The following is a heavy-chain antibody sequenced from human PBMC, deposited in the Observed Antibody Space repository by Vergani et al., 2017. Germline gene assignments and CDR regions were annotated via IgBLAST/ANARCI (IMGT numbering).Heavy chain of an antibody. Sequence: QVQLQQSGPGLVKPSQTLSLTCAISGDSVSSNSGAWNWIRQSPSRGLEWLGRTYYRSKWYNDYAVSVKSRITIKPDTSKNQFSLQLSSVTAADTAVYYCASSVCSGGSCYLCFDYWGQGTLVTVSS. CDR2: TYYRSKWYN. CDR3: ASSVCSGGSCYLCFDY. J-gene: IGHJ4*02. CDR1: GDSVSSNSGA. V-gene: IGHV6-1*01. D-gene: IGHD2-15*01.